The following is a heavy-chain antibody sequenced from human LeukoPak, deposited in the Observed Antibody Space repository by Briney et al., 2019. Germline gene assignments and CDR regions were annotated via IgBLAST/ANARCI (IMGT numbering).Heavy chain of an antibody. CDR2: IIPNSGVT. CDR3: ARSLDYYGSGSYFY. V-gene: IGHV1-2*02. J-gene: IGHJ4*02. D-gene: IGHD3-10*01. Sequence: ASVKVSCKASGYTFTDYYIHWVRQAPGQGLEWMGWIIPNSGVTKYAQKFQGRVTMTRDTSVSTAYMELSSLRSEDTAVYYCARSLDYYGSGSYFYWGQGTLVTVSS. CDR1: GYTFTDYY.